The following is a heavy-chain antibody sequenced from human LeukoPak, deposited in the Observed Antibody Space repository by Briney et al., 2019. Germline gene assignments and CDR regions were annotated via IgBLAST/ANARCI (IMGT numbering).Heavy chain of an antibody. D-gene: IGHD2/OR15-2a*01. V-gene: IGHV3-7*03. Sequence: GGSLRLSCATSGFTFSDYWMCWVRQAPGKGLEWVANIRQDGGDKYYADSVKGRFTISRDNAKNSLYLQMNSLRAEDTAVYSCTRVIVTVPGQSDYFDYWSQGTLVTFSS. CDR1: GFTFSDYW. J-gene: IGHJ4*02. CDR3: TRVIVTVPGQSDYFDY. CDR2: IRQDGGDK.